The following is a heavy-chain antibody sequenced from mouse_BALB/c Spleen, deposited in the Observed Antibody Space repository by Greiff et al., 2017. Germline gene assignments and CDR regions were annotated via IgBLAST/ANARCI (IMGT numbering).Heavy chain of an antibody. J-gene: IGHJ4*01. CDR2: INPDSSTI. D-gene: IGHD2-3*01. CDR1: GFDFSRYW. V-gene: IGHV4-1*02. Sequence: DVKLQESGGGLVQPGGSLKLSCAASGFDFSRYWMSWVRQAPGKGLEWIGEINPDSSTINYTPSLKDKFIISRDNAKNTLYLQMSKVRSEDTALYYCARRDMIFYAMDYWGQGTSVTVSS. CDR3: ARRDMIFYAMDY.